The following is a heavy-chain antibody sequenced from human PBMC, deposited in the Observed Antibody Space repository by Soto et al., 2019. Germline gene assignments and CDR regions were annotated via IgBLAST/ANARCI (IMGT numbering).Heavy chain of an antibody. V-gene: IGHV1-69*13. CDR1: GGTFNNYA. CDR3: ARGVHYDSSGYYYFY. CDR2: IIPLFGTP. Sequence: SVKVSCKASGGTFNNYAISWVRQAPGQGLEWMGGIIPLFGTPNYAQKFQGRVTITADESTSTAYMELRGLRSEDTAVYYCARGVHYDSSGYYYFYWGQGTLVTVSS. D-gene: IGHD3-22*01. J-gene: IGHJ4*02.